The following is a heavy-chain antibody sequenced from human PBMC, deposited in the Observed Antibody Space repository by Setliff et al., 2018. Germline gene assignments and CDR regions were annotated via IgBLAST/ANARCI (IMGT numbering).Heavy chain of an antibody. CDR1: GYTFSDYG. Sequence: ASVKVSCKASGYTFSDYGITWVRQAPGQGLEWMGWISAYSGKAYYAQKLQDRATMTTDTSTGTAYLELRSLRSDDTAVYYCSRLVRFCTRTSCQRLSGGEFWGQGTLVTVSS. V-gene: IGHV1-18*01. J-gene: IGHJ4*02. D-gene: IGHD2-8*01. CDR3: SRLVRFCTRTSCQRLSGGEF. CDR2: ISAYSGKA.